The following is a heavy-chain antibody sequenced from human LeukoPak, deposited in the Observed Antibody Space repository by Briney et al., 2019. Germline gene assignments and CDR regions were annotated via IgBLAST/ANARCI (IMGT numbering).Heavy chain of an antibody. CDR1: GGSISSYY. CDR3: ARAGLGYCSGGSCYYDH. J-gene: IGHJ4*02. CDR2: IYYSGST. V-gene: IGHV4-59*08. Sequence: SETLSLTCTVSGGSISSYYWSWIRQPPGKGLEWIGYIYYSGSTNYNPSLKSRVTISVDTSKNQFSLKPSSVTAADTAVYYCARAGLGYCSGGSCYYDHWGQGTLVTVSS. D-gene: IGHD2-15*01.